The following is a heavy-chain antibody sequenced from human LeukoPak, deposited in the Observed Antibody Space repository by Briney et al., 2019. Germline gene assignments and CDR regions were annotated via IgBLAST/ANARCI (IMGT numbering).Heavy chain of an antibody. V-gene: IGHV3-21*01. Sequence: PGGSLRLSCAASGFTFSSYSMNWVRQAPGKGLEWVSSISSSSSYIYYADSVKGRFTISRDNAKNSLYLQMNSLRAEDTAVYYCARDKGIQLWYHFGYWGQGTLVTVSS. CDR1: GFTFSSYS. CDR2: ISSSSSYI. D-gene: IGHD5-18*01. CDR3: ARDKGIQLWYHFGY. J-gene: IGHJ4*02.